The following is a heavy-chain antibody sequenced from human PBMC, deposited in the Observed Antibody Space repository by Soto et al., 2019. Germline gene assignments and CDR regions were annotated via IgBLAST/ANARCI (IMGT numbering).Heavy chain of an antibody. J-gene: IGHJ4*02. CDR2: IKQDGSEK. D-gene: IGHD2-2*01. V-gene: IGHV3-7*01. CDR1: GFTFSSYW. CDR3: AGKYCSSTSCSPYLDY. Sequence: GGSLRLSCAASGFTFSSYWMSWVRQAPGKGLEWVANIKQDGSEKYYVDSVKGRFTISRDNAKNSLYLQMNSLRAEDTAVYYCAGKYCSSTSCSPYLDYGGQGTLVTVSS.